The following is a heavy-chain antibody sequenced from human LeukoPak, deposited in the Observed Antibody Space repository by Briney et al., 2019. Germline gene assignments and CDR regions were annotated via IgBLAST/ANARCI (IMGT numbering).Heavy chain of an antibody. J-gene: IGHJ3*02. CDR3: ARGYCSGGSCFYDAFDI. D-gene: IGHD2-15*01. V-gene: IGHV1-8*02. CDR2: MNPNSGNT. CDR1: GYTFTSYD. Sequence: ASMKVSCKTSGYTFTSYDINWVRQATGQGLEWMGWMNPNSGNTGYAQKFQGRVTMTRNTSISTAYMELSSLRSEDTAVYYCARGYCSGGSCFYDAFDIWGQGTMVTVSS.